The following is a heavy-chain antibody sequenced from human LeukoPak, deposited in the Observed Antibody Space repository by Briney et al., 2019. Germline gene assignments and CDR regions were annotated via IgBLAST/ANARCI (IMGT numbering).Heavy chain of an antibody. CDR1: GGSISNYY. CDR3: ARVSPIAVAGSSYYYAMDV. Sequence: SETLSLTCNVSGGSISNYYWTWIRQPAGKGREWIGRIYSSGTTTYNPSLKSRVAMSVDTSRNQFSLKLSSVTAADTAVYYCARVSPIAVAGSSYYYAMDVWGQGTTVTVSS. CDR2: IYSSGTT. J-gene: IGHJ6*02. V-gene: IGHV4-4*07. D-gene: IGHD6-19*01.